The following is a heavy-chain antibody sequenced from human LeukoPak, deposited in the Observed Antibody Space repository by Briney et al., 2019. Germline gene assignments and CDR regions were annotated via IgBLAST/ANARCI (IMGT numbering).Heavy chain of an antibody. CDR1: GFTFSDYY. J-gene: IGHJ5*02. Sequence: GGSLRLSCAASGFTFSDYYMSWIRQAPGKGLEWVSYISSSGSTIYYADSVKGRFTISRDNAKNSLYLQMNSLRAEDTAVYYCAREVVAAVAGEGALGFAPWGWGTLVTVSS. V-gene: IGHV3-11*01. D-gene: IGHD6-19*01. CDR3: AREVVAAVAGEGALGFAP. CDR2: ISSSGSTI.